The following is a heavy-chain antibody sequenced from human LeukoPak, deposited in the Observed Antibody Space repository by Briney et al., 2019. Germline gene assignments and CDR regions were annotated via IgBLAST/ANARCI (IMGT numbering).Heavy chain of an antibody. V-gene: IGHV3-53*04. CDR2: IYSSSIT. D-gene: IGHD3-10*01. CDR3: ARGRGAANDAFDI. J-gene: IGHJ3*02. Sequence: PGGSLRLSCAASGFTVSSDYMSWVRQAPGKGLEWVSAIYSSSITSYADSVKGRFTISRHNSKNTLYLQMNSLRADDTAVYYCARGRGAANDAFDISGQGTMVTVSS. CDR1: GFTVSSDY.